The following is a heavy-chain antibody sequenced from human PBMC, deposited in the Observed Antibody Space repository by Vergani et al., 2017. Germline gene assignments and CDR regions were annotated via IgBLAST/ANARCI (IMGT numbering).Heavy chain of an antibody. CDR2: ISYDGSNK. CDR3: AKANPRNSGYDYLYYYHAMDV. D-gene: IGHD5-12*01. CDR1: GFTFSSYG. J-gene: IGHJ6*02. V-gene: IGHV3-30*18. Sequence: QVQLVESGRGVVPPGRSLTLSCAASGFTFSSYGMHWVRQAPGKGLEWVAVISYDGSNKYYANSEKGRFPISRDNSKNTLYLQMTSLSAGVTAVYNCAKANPRNSGYDYLYYYHAMDVWGQGTTVTVSS.